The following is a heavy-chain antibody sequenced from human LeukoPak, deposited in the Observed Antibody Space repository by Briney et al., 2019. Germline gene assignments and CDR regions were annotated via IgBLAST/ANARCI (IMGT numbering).Heavy chain of an antibody. J-gene: IGHJ4*02. Sequence: GGSLRLSCAASGFTFSSFGMTWVRQAPGKGLEWVSSISGTGGSTYYADSVKGRFTISRGNSKNTLSLQMNSLRAEDTAVYYCAKQTGYSYGFFDSWGQGTLVTVSS. CDR2: ISGTGGST. CDR3: AKQTGYSYGFFDS. V-gene: IGHV3-23*01. D-gene: IGHD5-18*01. CDR1: GFTFSSFG.